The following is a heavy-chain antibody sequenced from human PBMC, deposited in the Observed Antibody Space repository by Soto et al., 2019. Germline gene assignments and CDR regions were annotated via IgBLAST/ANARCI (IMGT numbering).Heavy chain of an antibody. J-gene: IGHJ6*02. D-gene: IGHD3-10*01. Sequence: QVQLVESGGGVVQPGRSLRLSCASSGFSFSTHGMQWVRQAPGKGLEWVAIISYDGFIEYSADDVKGRFTISRDNSKNTLFLQMDSLRAEDSAVYYCAKDLKASGGHSGTLNYYYGMDVWGQGTTVIVSS. CDR3: AKDLKASGGHSGTLNYYYGMDV. CDR1: GFSFSTHG. V-gene: IGHV3-30*18. CDR2: ISYDGFIE.